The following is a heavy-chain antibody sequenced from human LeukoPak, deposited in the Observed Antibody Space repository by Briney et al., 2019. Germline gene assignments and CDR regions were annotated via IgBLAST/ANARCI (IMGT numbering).Heavy chain of an antibody. Sequence: ASVKVSCKASGGTFSSYAISWVRQAPGQGLEWMGRIIPICGTANYAQKFQGRVTITTDESTSTAYMELSSLRSEDTAVYYCAHGYYDSSGYSTWGQGTLVTVSS. CDR1: GGTFSSYA. CDR2: IIPICGTA. J-gene: IGHJ4*02. D-gene: IGHD3-22*01. CDR3: AHGYYDSSGYST. V-gene: IGHV1-69*05.